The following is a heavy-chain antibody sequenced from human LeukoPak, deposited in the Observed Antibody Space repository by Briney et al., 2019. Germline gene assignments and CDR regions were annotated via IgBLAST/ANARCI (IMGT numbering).Heavy chain of an antibody. Sequence: GGSLRLSCAASGFTFSSYAMHWVRQAPGKGLEWVAVISYDGSNKYYADSVKGRFTISRVNSKNTLYLQMNSLRAEDTAVYYCARDQLRYFDWLKDGMDVWGQGTTVTVSS. V-gene: IGHV3-30-3*01. CDR1: GFTFSSYA. CDR2: ISYDGSNK. CDR3: ARDQLRYFDWLKDGMDV. J-gene: IGHJ6*02. D-gene: IGHD3-9*01.